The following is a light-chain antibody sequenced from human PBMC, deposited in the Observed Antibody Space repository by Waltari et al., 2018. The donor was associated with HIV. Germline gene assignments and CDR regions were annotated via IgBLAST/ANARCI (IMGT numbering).Light chain of an antibody. J-gene: IGKJ2*01. V-gene: IGKV1-33*01. CDR2: DVS. CDR1: QDIKHF. Sequence: DIQMTQSPSSLSASVGERVTITCQASQDIKHFLNWYQQRPGQAPKLLIYDVSNLEAGVPSRFSGSGSGTDFTLTITSLQPEDFATYYCQQYDNLPYTFGQGAKLEIK. CDR3: QQYDNLPYT.